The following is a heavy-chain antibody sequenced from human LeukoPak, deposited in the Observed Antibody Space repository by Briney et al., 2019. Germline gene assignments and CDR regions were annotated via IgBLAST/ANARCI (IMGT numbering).Heavy chain of an antibody. D-gene: IGHD3-16*02. CDR2: IYHSGRT. CDR3: ARHWTYYDYVWGSYRPYYFDY. J-gene: IGHJ4*02. V-gene: IGHV4-38-2*02. Sequence: SETLSLTCTVSGYSISSGYYWGWIRQPPGKGLEWIGIIYHSGRTDYNPSLKSRVTISEDTSKNQFSLKLSSVTAADTAVYYCARHWTYYDYVWGSYRPYYFDYWGQGTLVTVSS. CDR1: GYSISSGYY.